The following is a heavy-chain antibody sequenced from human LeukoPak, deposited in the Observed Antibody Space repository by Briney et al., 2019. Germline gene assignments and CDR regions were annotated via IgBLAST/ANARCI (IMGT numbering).Heavy chain of an antibody. CDR1: GFTFSTYT. CDR3: AKDQGFYYDSSGYLGFDY. Sequence: HPGGSLRLSCAASGFTFSTYTMSWVRQTPGKGLEWVSAISGSGGNTYYADSVKGRFTISRDNYKNTLYLQMNSLRAEDTALYYCAKDQGFYYDSSGYLGFDYWGQGALVTVSS. V-gene: IGHV3-23*01. D-gene: IGHD3-22*01. J-gene: IGHJ4*02. CDR2: ISGSGGNT.